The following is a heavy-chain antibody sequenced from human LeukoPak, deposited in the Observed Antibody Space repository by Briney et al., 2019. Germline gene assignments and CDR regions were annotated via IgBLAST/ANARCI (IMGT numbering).Heavy chain of an antibody. CDR2: ISYDGSNK. Sequence: GGSLRLSCAASGFTFSSYGMHWVRQAPGKGLEWGAVISYDGSNKYYADSVKGRFTISRDNSKNTLYLQMNSLRAEDTAVYYCEKISGYGLELFDYWGQGTLVTVSS. J-gene: IGHJ4*02. CDR3: EKISGYGLELFDY. CDR1: GFTFSSYG. D-gene: IGHD5-12*01. V-gene: IGHV3-30*18.